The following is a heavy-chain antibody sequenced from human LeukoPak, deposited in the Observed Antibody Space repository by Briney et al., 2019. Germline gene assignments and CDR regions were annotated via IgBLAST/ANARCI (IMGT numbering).Heavy chain of an antibody. D-gene: IGHD5-12*01. CDR2: IYYSGST. V-gene: IGHV4-38-2*02. CDR1: GYSISSIHC. Sequence: SETLSLTCTVSGYSISSIHCWGWIRQPPGKGLEWIGYIYYSGSTNYNPSLKSRVTISVDTSKNQFSLKLSSVTAADTAVYYCAGLGEGYSGYDFLDYWGQGTLVTVSS. CDR3: AGLGEGYSGYDFLDY. J-gene: IGHJ4*02.